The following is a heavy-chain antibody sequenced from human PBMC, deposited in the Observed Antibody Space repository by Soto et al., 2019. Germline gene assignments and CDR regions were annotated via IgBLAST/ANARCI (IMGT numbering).Heavy chain of an antibody. Sequence: VGSLRLSCAASGFTFSSYGMHWVRQAPGKGLEWVAVISYDGSNKYYADSVKGRFTISRDNSKNTLYLQMNSLRAEDTAVYYCAKERGSSWYYYYGMDVWGQGTTVTVSS. CDR2: ISYDGSNK. D-gene: IGHD6-13*01. CDR3: AKERGSSWYYYYGMDV. J-gene: IGHJ6*02. CDR1: GFTFSSYG. V-gene: IGHV3-30*18.